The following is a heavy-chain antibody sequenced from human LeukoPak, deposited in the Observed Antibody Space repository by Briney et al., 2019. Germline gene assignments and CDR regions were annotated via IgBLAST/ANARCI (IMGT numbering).Heavy chain of an antibody. Sequence: GRSLRLSCAASGFTFSSYSMNWVRQAPGKGLEWVSSISSSSSYIYYGDSVKGRFTISRDNAKNSLYLQMNSLRAEDTAVYYCARDHYYDSSGYYYLDYWGQGTLVTVSS. CDR1: GFTFSSYS. V-gene: IGHV3-21*01. D-gene: IGHD3-22*01. J-gene: IGHJ4*02. CDR2: ISSSSSYI. CDR3: ARDHYYDSSGYYYLDY.